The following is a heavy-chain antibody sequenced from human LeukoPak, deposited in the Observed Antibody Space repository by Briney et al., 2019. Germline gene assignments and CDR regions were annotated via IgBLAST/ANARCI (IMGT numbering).Heavy chain of an antibody. CDR1: GYTFTSYY. CDR3: ARGVYCSRTTCTPDY. CDR2: INPNSGGP. J-gene: IGHJ4*02. V-gene: IGHV1-2*07. D-gene: IGHD2-2*01. Sequence: ASVKVSCKASGYTFTSYYMHWVRQAPGQGLEWMGWINPNSGGPNYAHKFQDRVTMTRVPSISTAYMELSRLRSDDTAVYYCARGVYCSRTTCTPDYWGQGTLVTVSS.